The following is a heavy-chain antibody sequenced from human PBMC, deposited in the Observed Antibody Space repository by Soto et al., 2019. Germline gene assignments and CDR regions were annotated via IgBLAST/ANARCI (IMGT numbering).Heavy chain of an antibody. Sequence: GGSLRLSCAASGFTFSSYAMSWVRQAPGKGLEWVSAISGSGGSTYYADSVKGRFTISRDNSKNTLYLQMNSLRAEYTAVYYCAGVGGATTSPDAFAIWGQGTMVTVSS. D-gene: IGHD1-26*01. CDR1: GFTFSSYA. CDR2: ISGSGGST. CDR3: AGVGGATTSPDAFAI. V-gene: IGHV3-23*01. J-gene: IGHJ3*02.